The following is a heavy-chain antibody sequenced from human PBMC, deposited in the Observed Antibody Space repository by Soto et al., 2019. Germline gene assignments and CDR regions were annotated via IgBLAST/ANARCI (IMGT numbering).Heavy chain of an antibody. V-gene: IGHV1-58*01. J-gene: IGHJ6*02. CDR1: GFTFTSSA. CDR3: AADGAYYYDSSGYPGDYGMDV. Sequence: SVKVSFKASGFTFTSSAVQWVRQARGQRLEWIGWIVVGSGNTNYAQKFQERVTITRDMSTSTAYMELSSLRSEDTAVYYCAADGAYYYDSSGYPGDYGMDVWGQGTTVTAP. D-gene: IGHD3-22*01. CDR2: IVVGSGNT.